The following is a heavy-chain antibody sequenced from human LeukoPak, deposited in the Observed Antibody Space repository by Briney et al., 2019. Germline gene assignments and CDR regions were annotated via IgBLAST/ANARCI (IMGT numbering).Heavy chain of an antibody. CDR2: IYTSGST. CDR1: GGSPSGYY. V-gene: IGHV4-4*07. J-gene: IGHJ4*02. Sequence: SETLSLTCTLSGGSPSGYYWSWIRQPAGKGLEWIGRIYTSGSTNYNPSLKSRVTMSVDTSKNQFSLKVSSVTAADTAVYYCVGDYGGNLCHYWGQGTLVTVSS. CDR3: VGDYGGNLCHY. D-gene: IGHD4-23*01.